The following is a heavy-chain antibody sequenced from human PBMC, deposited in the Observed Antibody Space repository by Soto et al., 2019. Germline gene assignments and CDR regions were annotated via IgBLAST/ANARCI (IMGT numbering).Heavy chain of an antibody. J-gene: IGHJ6*02. V-gene: IGHV3-30-3*01. Sequence: GGSLRLSCAASGFTFSSYAMHWVRQAPGKGLEWVAVISYDGSNKYYADSVKGRFTISRDNSKNTLYLQMNSLRAEDTAVYYCARDRRSTPWYYYYYGMDVWGQGTTVTVSS. CDR1: GFTFSSYA. D-gene: IGHD6-13*01. CDR2: ISYDGSNK. CDR3: ARDRRSTPWYYYYYGMDV.